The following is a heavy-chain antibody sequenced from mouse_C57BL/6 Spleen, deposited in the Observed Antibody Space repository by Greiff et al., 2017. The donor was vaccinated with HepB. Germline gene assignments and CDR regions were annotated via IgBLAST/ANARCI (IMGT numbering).Heavy chain of an antibody. CDR3: AIITTVCNYYAMDY. CDR1: GYTFTSYW. CDR2: IHPNSGST. Sequence: VQLQQSGAELVKPGASVKLSCKASGYTFTSYWMHWVKQRPGQGLEWIGMIHPNSGSTNYNEKFKSKATLTVDKSSSTAYMQLSSLTSEDSAVYYCAIITTVCNYYAMDYWGQGTSVTVSS. D-gene: IGHD1-2*01. V-gene: IGHV1-64*01. J-gene: IGHJ4*01.